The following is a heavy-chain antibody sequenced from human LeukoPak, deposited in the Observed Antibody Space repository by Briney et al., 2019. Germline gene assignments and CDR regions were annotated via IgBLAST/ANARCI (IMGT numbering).Heavy chain of an antibody. CDR1: GGSFSGYY. CDR3: ATSLYDYVWGSYRFHSRFDP. CDR2: INHSGST. Sequence: PSETLSLTCAVYGGSFSGYYWSWIRQPPGKGLEWIGEINHSGSTNYNPSLKSRVTLSVDTSKNQFSLKLSSVTAADTAVYYCATSLYDYVWGSYRFHSRFDPWGQGTLVTVSS. V-gene: IGHV4-34*01. J-gene: IGHJ5*02. D-gene: IGHD3-16*02.